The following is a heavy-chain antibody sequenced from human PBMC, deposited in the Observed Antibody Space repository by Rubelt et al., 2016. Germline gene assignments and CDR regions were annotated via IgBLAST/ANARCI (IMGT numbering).Heavy chain of an antibody. CDR1: GFTLSSYA. CDR3: AKGGISGITASFDY. J-gene: IGHJ4*02. Sequence: EVQLLESGGGLVQPGGSLRLSCAASGFTLSSYAMNWVRQAPGKGLEWVSAIRGSGSTQDADSVQGRFTPPRVHSRNTLFLQMNSVRAEDTAVYYCAKGGISGITASFDYWGQGNLVTVSS. V-gene: IGHV3-23*01. D-gene: IGHD1-7*01. CDR2: IRGSGST.